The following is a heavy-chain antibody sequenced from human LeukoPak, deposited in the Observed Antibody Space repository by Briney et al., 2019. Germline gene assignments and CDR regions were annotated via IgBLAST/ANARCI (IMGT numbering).Heavy chain of an antibody. CDR1: GFTVSTNY. CDR3: ARDISGPRYPDALDI. Sequence: GGSLRLSCAASGFTVSTNYMTWVRQAPGKGLEWVSVIYAGGTTNYADSVKGRFNIYRDNSKNTLYLQMNSLRAEDTAVYYCARDISGPRYPDALDIWGQGTMVTVSS. J-gene: IGHJ3*02. CDR2: IYAGGTT. V-gene: IGHV3-66*01. D-gene: IGHD3-10*01.